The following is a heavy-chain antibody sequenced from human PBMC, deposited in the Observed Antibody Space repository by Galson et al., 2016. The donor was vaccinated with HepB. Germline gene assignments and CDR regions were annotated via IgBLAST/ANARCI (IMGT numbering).Heavy chain of an antibody. CDR3: TRDSFIPISAYHRVDD. V-gene: IGHV4-31*03. Sequence: TLSLTCTVSGDSITRGGYYWSWIRQHPGKGLEWIGYIHHSGGTYYNPSLQSRVTISVDPSENQVSLRLSSVTAADTAVYYCTRDSFIPISAYHRVDDWGQGTLVTVSS. J-gene: IGHJ4*02. D-gene: IGHD6-19*01. CDR1: GDSITRGGYY. CDR2: IHHSGGT.